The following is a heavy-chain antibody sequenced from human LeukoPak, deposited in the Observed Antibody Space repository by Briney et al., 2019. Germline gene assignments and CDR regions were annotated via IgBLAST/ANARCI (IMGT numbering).Heavy chain of an antibody. J-gene: IGHJ4*02. CDR2: ISGSGGST. CDR1: GFTFSSYA. V-gene: IGHV3-23*01. Sequence: GGSLRLSCAASGFTFSSYAMSWVRQAPGKGLEWVSAISGSGGSTYYADSVKGRFTISRDNSKNTLYPQMNSLRAEDTAVYYCAKGKPRIAASRFQYFDYWGQGTLVTVSS. CDR3: AKGKPRIAASRFQYFDY. D-gene: IGHD6-13*01.